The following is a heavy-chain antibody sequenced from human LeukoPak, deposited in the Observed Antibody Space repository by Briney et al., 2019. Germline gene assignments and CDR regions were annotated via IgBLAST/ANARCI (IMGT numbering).Heavy chain of an antibody. D-gene: IGHD3-16*02. CDR3: VKDRYVDY. V-gene: IGHV3-64D*09. CDR1: GFSFSSYA. CDR2: ISSNGDST. J-gene: IGHJ4*02. Sequence: PGGSLRLSCSVSGFSFSSYAMHWVREAPGKGLEYVSSISSNGDSTYYADSVKVRFTISRDNSKNTLFLQMSSLRAEDTAVYYCVKDRYVDYWGQGTLVTVSS.